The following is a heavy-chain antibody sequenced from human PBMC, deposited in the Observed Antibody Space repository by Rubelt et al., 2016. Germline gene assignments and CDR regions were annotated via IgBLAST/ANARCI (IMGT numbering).Heavy chain of an antibody. CDR1: GFSLSTSGVG. CDR3: EHRASDRGYFEY. CDR2: ISWYDDK. Sequence: QITLKESGPTLVKPTQTLTLTCTFSGFSLSTSGVGVGWIRQPPGKALEWLALISWYDDKRYSSSLKTSITITKETSKNQVVLIMTNMDLVDTGTYYCEHRASDRGYFEYWGQGTLVTVSS. J-gene: IGHJ4*02. V-gene: IGHV2-5*01. D-gene: IGHD3-10*01.